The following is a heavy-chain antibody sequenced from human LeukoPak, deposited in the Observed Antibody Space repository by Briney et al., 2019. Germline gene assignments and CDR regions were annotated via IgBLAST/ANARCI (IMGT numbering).Heavy chain of an antibody. J-gene: IGHJ4*02. V-gene: IGHV1-69*06. D-gene: IGHD3-10*01. CDR2: IIPIFGTA. CDR1: GGTFSSYA. Sequence: SVKVSCKASGGTFSSYAISWVRQAPGQGLEWMGGIIPIFGTANYAQKFQGRVTMTEDTSTDTAYMELSSLRSEDTAVYYCATRAVRGVILLDYWGQGTLVTVSS. CDR3: ATRAVRGVILLDY.